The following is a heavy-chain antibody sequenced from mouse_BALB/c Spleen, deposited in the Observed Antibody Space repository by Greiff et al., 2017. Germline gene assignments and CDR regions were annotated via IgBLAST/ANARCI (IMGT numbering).Heavy chain of an antibody. D-gene: IGHD4-1*01. Sequence: EVQGVESGGGLVKPGGSLKLSCAASGFTFSSYTMSWVRQTPEKRLEWVATISSGGSYTYYPDSVKGRFTISRDNAKNTLYLQMSSLKSEDTAMYYCTRDRGGTNWGQGTTLTVSS. CDR2: ISSGGSYT. CDR1: GFTFSSYT. J-gene: IGHJ2*01. V-gene: IGHV5-6-4*01. CDR3: TRDRGGTN.